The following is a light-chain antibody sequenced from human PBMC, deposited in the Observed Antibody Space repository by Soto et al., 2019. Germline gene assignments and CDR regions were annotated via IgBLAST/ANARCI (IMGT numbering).Light chain of an antibody. CDR3: QQYSRSPRMYS. V-gene: IGKV3-20*01. CDR2: GAF. Sequence: EIVLTQSPGTLSLSTGERATLSCRASQSVTCKYLACYEPNPGQAPRHRIYGAFTRAAAVPDRVSGSGSGPDFTLTIARLEPEEFARYYCQQYSRSPRMYSFGQGTTLAVK. CDR1: QSVTCKY. J-gene: IGKJ2*01.